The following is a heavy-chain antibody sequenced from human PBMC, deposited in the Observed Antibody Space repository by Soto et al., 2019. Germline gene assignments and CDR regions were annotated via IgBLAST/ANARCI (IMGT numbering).Heavy chain of an antibody. CDR2: IDTTGAYT. V-gene: IGHV3-23*01. CDR1: GFTFGTYA. CDR3: AKVGLEWFKCDTAVCRYFFDY. Sequence: GGSLRLSCAASGFTFGTYAMSWVRQAPGKGLEWVSSIDTTGAYTLYADPVKGRFTISRDNSKNTLYLQLHSLKADDTAVYFCAKVGLEWFKCDTAVCRYFFDYWGQGTLVTVSS. J-gene: IGHJ4*02. D-gene: IGHD3-3*01.